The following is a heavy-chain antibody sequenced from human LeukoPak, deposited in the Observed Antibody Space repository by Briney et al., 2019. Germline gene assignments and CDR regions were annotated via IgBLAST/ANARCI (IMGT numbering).Heavy chain of an antibody. V-gene: IGHV4-34*12. CDR3: ARAISDFWSGYPSGGAFDL. Sequence: SETLSLTCAVYGGSFSGYYWSWIRQPPGKGLEYIGEIIQSGRINFNPSLKSRVTISLDTSKNQFSLRLSSVTAADTAVYYCARAISDFWSGYPSGGAFDLWGQGTMVTVSS. J-gene: IGHJ3*01. D-gene: IGHD3-3*01. CDR1: GGSFSGYY. CDR2: IIQSGRI.